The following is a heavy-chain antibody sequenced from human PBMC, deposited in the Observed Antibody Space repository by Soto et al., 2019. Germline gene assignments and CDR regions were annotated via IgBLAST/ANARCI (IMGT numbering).Heavy chain of an antibody. D-gene: IGHD3-10*01. V-gene: IGHV4-34*01. CDR3: ARPRMVRGANWFDP. CDR2: INHSGST. CDR1: GGSLSGYY. Sequence: PSETLSLTCAVYGGSLSGYYWSWIRQPPGKGLEWIGEINHSGSTNYNPSLKSRVTISVDTSKNQFSLKPSSVTAADTAVYYCARPRMVRGANWFDPWGQGTLVTVSS. J-gene: IGHJ5*02.